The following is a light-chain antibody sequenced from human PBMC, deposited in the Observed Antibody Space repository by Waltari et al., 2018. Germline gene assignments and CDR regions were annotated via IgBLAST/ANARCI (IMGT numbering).Light chain of an antibody. V-gene: IGKV1-39*01. CDR3: QQSYSFTRT. Sequence: DIQMTLSPSSLSASVGDRVTITCRASQTISRYLNWYQQKPGKAPNLLFYAASSLQSGVPSRFSGSGSGRDFTLIITSLQPEDFATYYCQQSYSFTRTFGQGTKVEIK. CDR1: QTISRY. CDR2: AAS. J-gene: IGKJ1*01.